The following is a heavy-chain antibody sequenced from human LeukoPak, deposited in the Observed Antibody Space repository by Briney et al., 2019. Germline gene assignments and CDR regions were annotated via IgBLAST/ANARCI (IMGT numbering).Heavy chain of an antibody. D-gene: IGHD3-22*01. J-gene: IGHJ4*02. CDR3: VRLRRNYDSSGYYYYYDY. Sequence: GGSLRLSCVASGYTFSSFSISWVRQAPGKGLEWVSSISVRSNYIYYADSGRGRFSISRDDARNSLYLQMDSLRGDDTAVYYCVRLRRNYDSSGYYYYYDYWGQGTLVTVSS. V-gene: IGHV3-21*01. CDR2: ISVRSNYI. CDR1: GYTFSSFS.